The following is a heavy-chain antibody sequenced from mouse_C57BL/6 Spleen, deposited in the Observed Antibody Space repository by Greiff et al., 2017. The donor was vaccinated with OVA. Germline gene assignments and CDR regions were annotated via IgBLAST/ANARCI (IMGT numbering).Heavy chain of an antibody. Sequence: VQLQQPGTELVKPGASVKLSCKASGYTFTSYRMHWVKQRPGQGLEWIGNINPSNGGTNYNEKFKSKATLTVDKSSSTAYMQLSSLTSEDSAVYYCARRGGRDYYAMDYWGQGTSVTVSS. J-gene: IGHJ4*01. CDR3: ARRGGRDYYAMDY. V-gene: IGHV1-53*01. CDR1: GYTFTSYR. CDR2: INPSNGGT.